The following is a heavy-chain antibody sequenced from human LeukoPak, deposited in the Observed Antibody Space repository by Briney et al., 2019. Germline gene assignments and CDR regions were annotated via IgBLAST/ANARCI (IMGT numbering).Heavy chain of an antibody. CDR1: GGSISSGGYY. D-gene: IGHD6-19*01. Sequence: PSETLSLTCTVSGGSISSGGYYWSWIRQPPGKGLEWIGYIYHSGSTYYNPSLKSRVTISVDRSKNQFSLKLSSVTAADTAVYYCAKDRRGWSELKGSYFDYWGQGTLVTVSS. CDR3: AKDRRGWSELKGSYFDY. J-gene: IGHJ4*02. CDR2: IYHSGST. V-gene: IGHV4-30-2*01.